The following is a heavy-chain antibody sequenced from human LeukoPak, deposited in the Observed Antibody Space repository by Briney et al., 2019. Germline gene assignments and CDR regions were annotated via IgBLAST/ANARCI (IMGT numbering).Heavy chain of an antibody. CDR3: ARGAGNFDL. CDR1: GGSISSYY. CDR2: IYYSGST. J-gene: IGHJ2*01. V-gene: IGHV4-59*06. D-gene: IGHD3-10*01. Sequence: SSETLSLTCTVSGGSISSYYWSWIRQPPGKGLEWIGYIYYSGSTYYNPSLKSRVTISVDTSKNQFSLKLTSVTAADTAVYYCARGAGNFDLRARGTLVTVSS.